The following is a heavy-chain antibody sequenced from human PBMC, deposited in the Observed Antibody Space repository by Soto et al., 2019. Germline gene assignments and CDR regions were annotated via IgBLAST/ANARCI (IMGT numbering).Heavy chain of an antibody. D-gene: IGHD5-18*01. CDR3: AREVPYGYSRFDY. CDR2: VNAGNDNT. CDR1: GYTFTNNV. V-gene: IGHV1-3*01. J-gene: IGHJ4*02. Sequence: QVHLVQSGAEVKKPGASVKVSCKTSGYTFTNNVIHWVRQAPGQRREWMGWVNAGNDNTKWSREFQGRLTLTKDTSAPTAYMELSSLTSEDAAIYFCAREVPYGYSRFDYWGQGTLVTVSS.